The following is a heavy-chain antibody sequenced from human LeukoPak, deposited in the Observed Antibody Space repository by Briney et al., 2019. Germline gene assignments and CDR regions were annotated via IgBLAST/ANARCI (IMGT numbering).Heavy chain of an antibody. Sequence: ASVKVSCKASGYTFTSYAMHWVRQAPGQRLEWMGWINAGNGNTKYSQKFQGRVTITRDTSASTAYMELSSLRSEDTAVYYCARDPRASYYYGMDVWGQGTTVTVSS. J-gene: IGHJ6*02. V-gene: IGHV1-3*01. D-gene: IGHD1-26*01. CDR1: GYTFTSYA. CDR3: ARDPRASYYYGMDV. CDR2: INAGNGNT.